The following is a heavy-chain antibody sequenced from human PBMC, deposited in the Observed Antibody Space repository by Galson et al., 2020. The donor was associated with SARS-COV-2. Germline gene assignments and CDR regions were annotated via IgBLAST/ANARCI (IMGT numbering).Heavy chain of an antibody. J-gene: IGHJ3*02. CDR1: GFTFTNYA. CDR3: ARSYDSSGYDAFDI. Sequence: GGSLRLPCAVSGFTFTNYAMTWVRQAPGKGLECVSIISGGGGTTYYADSVKGRFTISRDNSKNTLYLQMNSLRVEDTAVYYCARSYDSSGYDAFDIWGQGTMVTVSS. D-gene: IGHD3-22*01. CDR2: ISGGGGTT. V-gene: IGHV3-23*01.